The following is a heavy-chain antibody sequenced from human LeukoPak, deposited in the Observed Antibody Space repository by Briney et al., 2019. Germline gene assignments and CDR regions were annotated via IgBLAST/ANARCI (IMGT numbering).Heavy chain of an antibody. V-gene: IGHV4-34*01. Sequence: SETLSLTCTVSGGSISSYYWSWIRQPPGKGLEWIGEINHSGSTNYNPSLKSRVTISVDTSKNQFSLKLSSVTAADTAVYYCARDHISGGYYGSGDGMDVWGQGTTVTVSS. D-gene: IGHD3-10*01. J-gene: IGHJ6*02. CDR2: INHSGST. CDR1: GGSISSYY. CDR3: ARDHISGGYYGSGDGMDV.